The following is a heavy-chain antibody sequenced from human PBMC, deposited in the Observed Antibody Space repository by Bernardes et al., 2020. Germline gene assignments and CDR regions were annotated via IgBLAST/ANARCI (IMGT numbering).Heavy chain of an antibody. CDR3: AKGLQVGRGVEGS. D-gene: IGHD3-10*01. V-gene: IGHV3-7*03. CDR1: GFTFHNYW. CDR2: IKLDGSER. J-gene: IGHJ4*02. Sequence: GGSLRLSCAASGFTFHNYWMSWVRQAPGKGLEWVANIKLDGSERNYVDSVKGRFVISRDNAKKSLYLQIGSLRAEDTAVYYCAKGLQVGRGVEGSWGQGTLVTVSS.